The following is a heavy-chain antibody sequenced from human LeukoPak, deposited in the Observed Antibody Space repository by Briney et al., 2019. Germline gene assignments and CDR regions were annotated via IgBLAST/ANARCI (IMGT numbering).Heavy chain of an antibody. V-gene: IGHV5-51*01. J-gene: IGHJ4*02. CDR1: GYNFAHDW. CDR2: IYPGDSDT. Sequence: GESLKISCKGSGYNFAHDWIGWVRQMPGKGLEWMGIIYPGDSDTRYSPSFQGQVTISADKSISTAYLQWSSLKASDTAMYCCARGYYYDSSGYYYGPDYWGQGTLVTVSS. CDR3: ARGYYYDSSGYYYGPDY. D-gene: IGHD3-22*01.